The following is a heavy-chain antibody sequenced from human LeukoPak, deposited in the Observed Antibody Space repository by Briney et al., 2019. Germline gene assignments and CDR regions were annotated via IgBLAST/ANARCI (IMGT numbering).Heavy chain of an antibody. V-gene: IGHV3-23*01. CDR3: ARPFPMVRGVPPDY. J-gene: IGHJ4*02. D-gene: IGHD3-10*01. CDR1: GSTFSSYA. Sequence: PGGSLRLSCAASGSTFSSYAMSWVRQAPGKGLEWVSAISGSGGSTYYADSVKGRFTISRDNSKNTLYLQMNSLRAEDTAVYYCARPFPMVRGVPPDYWGQGTLVTVSS. CDR2: ISGSGGST.